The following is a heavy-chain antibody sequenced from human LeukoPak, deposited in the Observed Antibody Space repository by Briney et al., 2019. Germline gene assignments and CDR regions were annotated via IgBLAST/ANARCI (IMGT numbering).Heavy chain of an antibody. Sequence: SETLSLTCTVSGGSISSSSYYWGWIRQPPGKGLQWIGYIYYSGSTNYNPSLKSRVTISVDTSKNQFSLRLSSVTAADTAVYYCARVTGYMIEDYFDYWGQGTLVTVSS. V-gene: IGHV4-61*05. CDR3: ARVTGYMIEDYFDY. CDR2: IYYSGST. J-gene: IGHJ4*02. D-gene: IGHD3-22*01. CDR1: GGSISSSSYY.